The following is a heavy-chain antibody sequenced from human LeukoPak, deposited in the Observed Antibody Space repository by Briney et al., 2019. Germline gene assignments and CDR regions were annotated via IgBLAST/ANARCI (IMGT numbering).Heavy chain of an antibody. D-gene: IGHD1-7*01. Sequence: GASVKVSCKTSGYTLSDYYMHWVRQAPGQGLEWMGWINPNSGATTYAENFQVRVIMTRDTSISTAYMELTSLRSDDTALYYCARGVLRELRGFDYWGQGTLVTVSS. V-gene: IGHV1-2*02. CDR3: ARGVLRELRGFDY. CDR1: GYTLSDYY. J-gene: IGHJ4*02. CDR2: INPNSGAT.